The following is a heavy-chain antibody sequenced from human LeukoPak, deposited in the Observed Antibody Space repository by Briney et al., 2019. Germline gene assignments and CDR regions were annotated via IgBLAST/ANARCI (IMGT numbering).Heavy chain of an antibody. CDR1: GFTFSSYA. CDR3: ARGKTKYGDRDAFDI. V-gene: IGHV3-30-3*01. J-gene: IGHJ3*02. CDR2: ISYDGSNK. D-gene: IGHD4-17*01. Sequence: GGSLRLSCAASGFTFSSYAMHWVRQAPGEGLEWVAVISYDGSNKYYADSVKGRFTISRDNSKNTLYLQMNSLRAEDTAVYYCARGKTKYGDRDAFDIWGQGTMVTVSS.